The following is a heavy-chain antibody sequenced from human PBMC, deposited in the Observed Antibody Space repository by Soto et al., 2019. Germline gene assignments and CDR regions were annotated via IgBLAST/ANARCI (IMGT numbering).Heavy chain of an antibody. Sequence: ASVKVSCKASGGTFSSYAISWVRQAPGQGLEWMGGIIPIFGTANYAQKFQGRVTITADESTSTAYMELSSLRSEDTAVYYCAMEYYYDSSGYYYGESGWGQGTLVTVSS. J-gene: IGHJ4*02. D-gene: IGHD3-22*01. CDR3: AMEYYYDSSGYYYGESG. V-gene: IGHV1-69*13. CDR2: IIPIFGTA. CDR1: GGTFSSYA.